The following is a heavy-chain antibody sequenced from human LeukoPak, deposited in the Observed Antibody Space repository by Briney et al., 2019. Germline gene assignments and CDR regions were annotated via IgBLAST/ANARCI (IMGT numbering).Heavy chain of an antibody. CDR2: MNPNSGNT. V-gene: IGHV1-8*01. D-gene: IGHD6-6*01. CDR3: ARAAARRFVYYYYYMDV. Sequence: ASVKVSCKASGYTFTSYDINWVRQATGQGPEWMGWMNPNSGNTGYAQKFQGRVTITRNTSISTAYMELSSLRSEDTAVYYCARAAARRFVYYYYYMDVWGKGTTVTVSS. CDR1: GYTFTSYD. J-gene: IGHJ6*03.